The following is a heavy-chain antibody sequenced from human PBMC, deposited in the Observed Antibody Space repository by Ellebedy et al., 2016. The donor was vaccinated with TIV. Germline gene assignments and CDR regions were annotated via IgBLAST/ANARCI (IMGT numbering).Heavy chain of an antibody. CDR1: GFTFSDYY. J-gene: IGHJ4*02. CDR3: ASDTTTGYFDY. CDR2: ISSSGSTI. D-gene: IGHD1-1*01. V-gene: IGHV3-11*01. Sequence: GESLKISCAASGFTFSDYYMSWIRQAPGKGLEWVSYISSSGSTIYYADSVKGRLTISRDNAKNSLYLQMNSLRAEDTAVYYCASDTTTGYFDYWGQGTLVTVSS.